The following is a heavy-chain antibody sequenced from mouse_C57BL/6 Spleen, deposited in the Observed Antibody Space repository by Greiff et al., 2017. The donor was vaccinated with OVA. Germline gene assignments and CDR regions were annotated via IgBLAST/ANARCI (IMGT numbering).Heavy chain of an antibody. CDR3: ARLPYYNYGSSPNYFDY. CDR2: ISYDGSN. CDR1: GYSITSGYY. D-gene: IGHD1-1*01. V-gene: IGHV3-6*01. Sequence: DVKLQESGPGLVKPSQSLSLTCSVTGYSITSGYYWNWIRQFPGNKLEWMGYISYDGSNNYNPSLKNRISITRDTSKNQFFLKLNSVTTEDTATYYCARLPYYNYGSSPNYFDYWGQGTTLTVSS. J-gene: IGHJ2*01.